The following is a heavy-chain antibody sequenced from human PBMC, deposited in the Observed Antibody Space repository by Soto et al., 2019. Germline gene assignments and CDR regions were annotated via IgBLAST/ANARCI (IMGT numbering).Heavy chain of an antibody. CDR1: GFTFSSYA. CDR2: ISYDGSNK. V-gene: IGHV3-30-3*01. J-gene: IGHJ6*02. CDR3: ASILRYSLTRYYYYGMDV. D-gene: IGHD3-9*01. Sequence: QVQLVESGGGVVQPGRSLRLSCAASGFTFSSYAMHWVRQAPGKGLEWVAVISYDGSNKYYADSVKGRFTISRDNSKNTLYLQMNSLRAEDTAVYYCASILRYSLTRYYYYGMDVWGQGTTVTVSS.